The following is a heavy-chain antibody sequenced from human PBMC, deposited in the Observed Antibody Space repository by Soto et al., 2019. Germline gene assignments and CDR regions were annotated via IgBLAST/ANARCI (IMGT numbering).Heavy chain of an antibody. Sequence: QITLKESGPTLVKPTQTLTLTCTFSGFSLSTSGVGVGWIRQPPGKALEWLALIYWDDDKRYSPSLKSRLTITKATSKSQGVLTMTNMDPVDTATYYCAHRHWQWLENGMDVWGHGTTVTVSS. CDR2: IYWDDDK. V-gene: IGHV2-5*02. D-gene: IGHD6-19*01. CDR3: AHRHWQWLENGMDV. CDR1: GFSLSTSGVG. J-gene: IGHJ6*02.